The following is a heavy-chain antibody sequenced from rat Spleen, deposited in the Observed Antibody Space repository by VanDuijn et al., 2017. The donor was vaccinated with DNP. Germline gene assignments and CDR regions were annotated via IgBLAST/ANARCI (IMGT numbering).Heavy chain of an antibody. D-gene: IGHD2-5*01. V-gene: IGHV5-25*01. J-gene: IGHJ2*01. CDR1: GFIFSDYN. Sequence: EVQLVESGGGPVQPGRSLKLSCVASGFIFSDYNMAWVRQAPTKGLEWVASISTGGGHTYYRDSVKGRFTISRDNVKSTLYLQMDSLRSEDTATYYCATVLTDYWGQGVMVTVSS. CDR3: ATVLTDY. CDR2: ISTGGGHT.